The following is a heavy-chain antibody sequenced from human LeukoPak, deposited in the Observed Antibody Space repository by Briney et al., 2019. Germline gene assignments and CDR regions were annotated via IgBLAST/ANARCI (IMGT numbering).Heavy chain of an antibody. CDR3: AKPQYTGNYWPFVY. J-gene: IGHJ4*02. D-gene: IGHD1-26*01. CDR1: GFTFSSYG. CDR2: ISYDGSNK. V-gene: IGHV3-30*18. Sequence: GGSLRLSCAASGFTFSSYGMHWVRQAPGKGLEWVAAISYDGSNKYFADSVKGRFIISRDNSKSTLYLQMNSLRVEDTAVYYCAKPQYTGNYWPFVYWGQGTLVTVSS.